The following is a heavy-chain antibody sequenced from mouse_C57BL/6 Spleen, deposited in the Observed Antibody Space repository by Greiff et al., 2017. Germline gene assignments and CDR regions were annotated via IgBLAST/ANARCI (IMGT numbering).Heavy chain of an antibody. V-gene: IGHV6-3*01. CDR3: TIYYGSSRLYYAMDY. D-gene: IGHD1-1*01. J-gene: IGHJ4*01. CDR2: IRLKSDNYAT. CDR1: GFTFSNYW. Sequence: EVKVEESGGGLVQPGGSMKLSCVASGFTFSNYWMNWVRQSPEKGLEWVAQIRLKSDNYATHYAESVKGRFTISRDDSKSSVYLQMNNLRAEDTGIYYCTIYYGSSRLYYAMDYWGQGTSVTVSS.